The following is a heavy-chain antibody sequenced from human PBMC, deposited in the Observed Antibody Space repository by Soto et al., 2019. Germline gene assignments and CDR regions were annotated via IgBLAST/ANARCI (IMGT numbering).Heavy chain of an antibody. Sequence: EVQLVESGGGFVKPGESLRLSCAASGFTFTNAWMTWVRQAPGKGLEWVGRIKSKVDGGTTFYAAPVKGRFIISRDDSKDTLYLQMNSLKTEDAAVYYCTTDLYKWNFYGMDVWGQGTTVTVSS. V-gene: IGHV3-15*01. D-gene: IGHD1-20*01. J-gene: IGHJ6*02. CDR2: IKSKVDGGTT. CDR1: GFTFTNAW. CDR3: TTDLYKWNFYGMDV.